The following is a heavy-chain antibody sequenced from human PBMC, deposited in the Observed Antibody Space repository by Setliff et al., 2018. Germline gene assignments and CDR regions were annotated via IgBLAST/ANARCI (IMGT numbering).Heavy chain of an antibody. Sequence: AVKVSCKASGGTFKNYAISWVRQAPGQGLEWMGGIIPMFRSGNNAQRFQGRVTITADESTSTVYMELTSLRPEDTAVYYCARGKLDVVAAVGKYCAMDVWGQGTAVTVSS. V-gene: IGHV1-69*13. CDR1: GGTFKNYA. J-gene: IGHJ6*02. CDR3: ARGKLDVVAAVGKYCAMDV. CDR2: IIPMFRSG. D-gene: IGHD6-13*01.